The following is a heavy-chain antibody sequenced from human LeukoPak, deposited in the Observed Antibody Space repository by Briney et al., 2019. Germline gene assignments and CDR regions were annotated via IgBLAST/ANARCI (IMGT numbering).Heavy chain of an antibody. V-gene: IGHV4-31*03. CDR3: ASRAPRHYYYYMDV. CDR2: IYYSGST. J-gene: IGHJ6*03. CDR1: GGSISSGGYY. D-gene: IGHD3-10*01. Sequence: SETLSLTCTVSGGSISSGGYYWSWIRQHPGKGLEWIGYIYYSGSTYYNPSLKSRVTISVDTSKNHFSLKLSSVTAADTAVYYCASRAPRHYYYYMDVWGKGTTVTVSS.